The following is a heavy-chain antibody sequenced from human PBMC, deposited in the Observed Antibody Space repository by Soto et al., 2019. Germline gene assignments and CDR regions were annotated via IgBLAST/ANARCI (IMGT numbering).Heavy chain of an antibody. D-gene: IGHD3-10*01. CDR1: GFSFSSYD. V-gene: IGHV3-30*03. CDR3: ARGMIRGVVYYGVEV. J-gene: IGHJ6*02. Sequence: PGGSLRLSCTASGFSFSSYDMHWVRQAPGEGLEWVSAISFDGSYKHYADSVKGRFTISRDNSENTLYLQMNGLRPEDTAVYFCARGMIRGVVYYGVEVWGQGTTVTVSS. CDR2: ISFDGSYK.